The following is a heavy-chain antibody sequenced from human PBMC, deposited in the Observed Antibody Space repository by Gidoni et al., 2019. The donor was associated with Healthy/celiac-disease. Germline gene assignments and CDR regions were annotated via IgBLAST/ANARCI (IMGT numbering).Heavy chain of an antibody. CDR3: ARLGYSYGN. D-gene: IGHD5-18*01. CDR1: GGSISSSSYY. CDR2: IYYSGST. V-gene: IGHV4-39*01. J-gene: IGHJ4*02. Sequence: QLQLQESGPGLVKPSETLSLTCTVSGGSISSSSYYWGWIRQPPGKGLAWIGSIYYSGSTYYNPSLKSRVTISVDTSKNQFSLKLSSVTAADTAVYYCARLGYSYGNWGQGTLVTVSS.